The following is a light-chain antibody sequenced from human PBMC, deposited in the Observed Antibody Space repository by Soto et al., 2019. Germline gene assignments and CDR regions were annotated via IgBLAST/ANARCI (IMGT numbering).Light chain of an antibody. CDR1: SSDVGGYNY. CDR3: SSYTSSSTV. Sequence: QSVLTQPASVSGSPGQSITISCTGNSSDVGGYNYVSWYQQHPGKAPKLMIYDVSNRPSGVSNRFSGSKSGNTASLTISGLQAEDEADYYCSSYTSSSTVFGTGTKVTVL. V-gene: IGLV2-14*01. J-gene: IGLJ1*01. CDR2: DVS.